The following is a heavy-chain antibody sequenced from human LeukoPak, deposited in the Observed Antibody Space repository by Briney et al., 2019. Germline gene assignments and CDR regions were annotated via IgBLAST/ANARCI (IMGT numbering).Heavy chain of an antibody. Sequence: GGSLRLSCAASGFTFSSYEMNWVRQAPGKGLEWVSYISSSGSTIYYADSVKGRFTISRDNAKNSLYLQMNSLRAEDTAVYYCARQGGGDCLDAFDIWGQGTMVTVSS. D-gene: IGHD2-21*02. CDR1: GFTFSSYE. V-gene: IGHV3-48*03. CDR2: ISSSGSTI. CDR3: ARQGGGDCLDAFDI. J-gene: IGHJ3*02.